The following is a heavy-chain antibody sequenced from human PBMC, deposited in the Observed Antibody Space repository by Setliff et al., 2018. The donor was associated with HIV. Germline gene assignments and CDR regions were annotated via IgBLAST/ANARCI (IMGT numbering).Heavy chain of an antibody. J-gene: IGHJ4*02. Sequence: ETLSLTCTVSGDSITSSDSCWGWIRQPPGRGLEWIGSVYYSGSTYYNPSLKSRVIISLDTSKKQVSLKVTSVTAADTALYYCARNLDTSANYFTPFFDYWGQATLVTVSS. D-gene: IGHD3-22*01. CDR2: VYYSGST. CDR1: GDSITSSDSC. CDR3: ARNLDTSANYFTPFFDY. V-gene: IGHV4-39*07.